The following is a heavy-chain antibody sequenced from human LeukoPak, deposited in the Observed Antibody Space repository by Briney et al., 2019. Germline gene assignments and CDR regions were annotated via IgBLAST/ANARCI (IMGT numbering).Heavy chain of an antibody. CDR2: IYTSGST. CDR3: ATLRGVEDNMDV. V-gene: IGHV4-61*02. CDR1: GGSVSSGNYY. Sequence: SETLSLTCTVSGGSVSSGNYYWSWIRQPAGKGLEWIGRIYTSGSTNYNPPLKSRVTISIDTPKNQFSLKLSSVTAADTAVYYCATLRGVEDNMDVWGQGTTVTVSS. D-gene: IGHD3-10*01. J-gene: IGHJ6*02.